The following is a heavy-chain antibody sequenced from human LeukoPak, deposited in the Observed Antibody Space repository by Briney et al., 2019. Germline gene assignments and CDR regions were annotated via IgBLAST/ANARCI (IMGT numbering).Heavy chain of an antibody. V-gene: IGHV4-34*01. J-gene: IGHJ6*03. CDR3: ARGVDVRYYYYYMDV. D-gene: IGHD3-10*01. CDR1: GASFSSYC. CDR2: INLSGST. Sequence: PSHTLSLACAVYGASFSSYCSSWIRQPPGKGLEWIGEINLSGSTNYHPSLKSRVTISVDTSKNQFSLKLSSVTAADTAVYYCARGVDVRYYYYYMDVWGKGTTVTVSS.